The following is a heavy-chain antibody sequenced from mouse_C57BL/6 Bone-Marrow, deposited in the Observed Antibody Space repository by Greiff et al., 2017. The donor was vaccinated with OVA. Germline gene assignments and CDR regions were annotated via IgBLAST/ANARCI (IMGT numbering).Heavy chain of an antibody. CDR1: GYTFTSYW. J-gene: IGHJ2*01. CDR3: ARGGHGDYFDY. CDR2: IDPSDSET. V-gene: IGHV1-52*01. Sequence: VQLQQPGAELVRPGSSVKLSCKASGYTFTSYWMHWVKQRPIQGLEWIGNIDPSDSETHYNQKFKDKATLTVDKSSSTAYMQLSSLTSEDSAVYYCARGGHGDYFDYWGQGTTLTVSS. D-gene: IGHD6-1*01.